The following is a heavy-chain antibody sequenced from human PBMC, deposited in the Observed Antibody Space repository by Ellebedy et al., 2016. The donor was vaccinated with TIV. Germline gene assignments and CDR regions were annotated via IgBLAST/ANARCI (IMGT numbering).Heavy chain of an antibody. CDR1: GFTFSSYG. CDR3: ARDPRIIEAATGIIDY. D-gene: IGHD6-13*01. J-gene: IGHJ4*02. Sequence: GESLKISCAASGFTFSSYGMHWVRQAPGKGLEWVAIIWYDGINKYYADSVKGRFTISRDNSKNTLYLQMKSLRAEDTAVYYCARDPRIIEAATGIIDYWGQGTLVTVSS. V-gene: IGHV3-33*01. CDR2: IWYDGINK.